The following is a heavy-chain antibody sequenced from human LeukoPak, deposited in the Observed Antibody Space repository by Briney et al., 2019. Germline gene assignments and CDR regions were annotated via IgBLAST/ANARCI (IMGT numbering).Heavy chain of an antibody. CDR3: ARHSSSHYYDILTGYMKLGSGKVDY. D-gene: IGHD3-9*01. J-gene: IGHJ4*02. CDR2: INHSGST. CDR1: GGSFSGYY. Sequence: SETLSLTCAVYGGSFSGYYWSWIRQPPGKGLEWIGEINHSGSTNYNPSLKSRVSISVDTSKNQFSLKLSSVTAADTAVYYCARHSSSHYYDILTGYMKLGSGKVDYWGQGTLVTVSS. V-gene: IGHV4-34*01.